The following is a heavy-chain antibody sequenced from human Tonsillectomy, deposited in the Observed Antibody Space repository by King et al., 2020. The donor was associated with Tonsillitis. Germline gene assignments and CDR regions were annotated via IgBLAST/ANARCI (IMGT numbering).Heavy chain of an antibody. CDR2: IDWDDDE. Sequence: TLQESGPALVKPPQTLTLTCTFSGFSLSTSGMCVSWIRQPPGQALEWLARIDWDDDEYYSTSLKTRLTISKDTSKNQVVLTMTNMDPVDTATYYCARTDGESDAFDIWGQGTMVTVSS. J-gene: IGHJ3*02. V-gene: IGHV2-70*11. CDR1: GFSLSTSGMC. D-gene: IGHD5-24*01. CDR3: ARTDGESDAFDI.